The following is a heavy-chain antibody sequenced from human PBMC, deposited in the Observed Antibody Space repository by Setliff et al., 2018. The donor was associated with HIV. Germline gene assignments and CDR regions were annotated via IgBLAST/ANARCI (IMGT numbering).Heavy chain of an antibody. CDR2: IDNSGNT. CDR3: ARRGWNGYKSFED. Sequence: PSETLSLTCDVSCGSLSGYFWTWIRQTPEKGLEWIGDIDNSGNTNYNLSLKSRVTISVDTSKNQLSLKLNSVTAADTAVYYCARRGWNGYKSFEDWGQGTQVTVSS. CDR1: CGSLSGYF. D-gene: IGHD1-1*01. V-gene: IGHV4-34*01. J-gene: IGHJ4*02.